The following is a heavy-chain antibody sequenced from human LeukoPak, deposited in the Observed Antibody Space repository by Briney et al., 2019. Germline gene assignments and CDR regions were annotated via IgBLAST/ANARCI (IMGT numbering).Heavy chain of an antibody. CDR2: IRYDGSNK. CDR1: GFTFSSYG. CDR3: ANGFMVKLVY. J-gene: IGHJ4*02. Sequence: GGSLRLSCAASGFTFSSYGMHWVRQAPGKGLEWVAFIRYDGSNKYYADSVKGRFTISRDDSKNTLYLQMNSLRAEDTAVYYCANGFMVKLVYWGQGTLVTVSS. D-gene: IGHD4-23*01. V-gene: IGHV3-30*02.